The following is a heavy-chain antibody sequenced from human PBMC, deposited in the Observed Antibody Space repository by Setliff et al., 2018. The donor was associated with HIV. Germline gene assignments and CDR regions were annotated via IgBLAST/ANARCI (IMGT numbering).Heavy chain of an antibody. CDR3: ARWKGNGYSFGYFGDY. D-gene: IGHD5-18*01. J-gene: IGHJ4*02. CDR2: INHSGST. V-gene: IGHV4-34*01. CDR1: GGSFSGYF. Sequence: SETLSLTCAVYGGSFSGYFWSWIRQSPGKGPEWIGEINHSGSTNYNSTLKSRVTISVDTSKNQFSLRLSSVTAADTAVYYCARWKGNGYSFGYFGDYWGQGTLVTV.